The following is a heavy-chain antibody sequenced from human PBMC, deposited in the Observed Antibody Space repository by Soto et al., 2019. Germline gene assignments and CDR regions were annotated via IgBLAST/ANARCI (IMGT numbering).Heavy chain of an antibody. CDR2: IIPLFGTA. Sequence: ASVKVSCKTSGGTFSSYAIYWVRQAPGQGLEWMGAIIPLFGTADYAQKFQGRVTITADESTSAAYMELSSLRSEDTAVYYCARPKGSYSSGYYYFDYWGQGTLVTVSS. D-gene: IGHD6-19*01. J-gene: IGHJ4*02. CDR1: GGTFSSYA. CDR3: ARPKGSYSSGYYYFDY. V-gene: IGHV1-69*13.